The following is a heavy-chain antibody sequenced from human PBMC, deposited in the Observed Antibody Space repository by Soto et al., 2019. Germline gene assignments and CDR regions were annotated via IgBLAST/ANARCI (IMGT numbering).Heavy chain of an antibody. Sequence: ASVKVSCKASGYTFTKYDISWVRQAPGQGLEWLGLISPNSGRPSYAQKFEGRVTMTTDTSTTTAYLELRSLRSDDTGVYYCVRQYYDFWTDYPDFDYWGQGTLVTVSS. V-gene: IGHV1-18*04. CDR3: VRQYYDFWTDYPDFDY. D-gene: IGHD3-3*01. J-gene: IGHJ4*02. CDR2: ISPNSGRP. CDR1: GYTFTKYD.